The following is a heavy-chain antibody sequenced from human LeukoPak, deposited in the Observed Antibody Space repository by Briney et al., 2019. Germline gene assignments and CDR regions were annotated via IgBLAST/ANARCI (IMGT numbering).Heavy chain of an antibody. CDR2: ISSSSSYI. V-gene: IGHV3-21*01. CDR3: ARDANQKSGSYHDY. CDR1: GFTFSSYG. Sequence: GRSLRLSCAASGFTFSSYGMHWVRQAPGKGLEWVSSISSSSSYIYYADSVKGRFTISRDNAKNSLYLQMNSLRAEDTAVYYCARDANQKSGSYHDYWGQGTLVTVSS. J-gene: IGHJ4*02. D-gene: IGHD1-26*01.